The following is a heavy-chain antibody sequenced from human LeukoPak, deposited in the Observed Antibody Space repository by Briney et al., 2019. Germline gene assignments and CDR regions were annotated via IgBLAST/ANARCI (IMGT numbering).Heavy chain of an antibody. CDR2: IYYSGST. CDR3: ARGGDFWSGYYINSFDY. Sequence: SETLSLTCTASGGSISSSTYYWDWIRQPPGKGLEWIGSIYYSGSTYYNPSLKSRVTISVDTSKNQFSLKLSSVTAADTAVYYCARGGDFWSGYYINSFDYWGQGTLVTVSS. D-gene: IGHD3-3*01. J-gene: IGHJ4*02. V-gene: IGHV4-39*07. CDR1: GGSISSSTYY.